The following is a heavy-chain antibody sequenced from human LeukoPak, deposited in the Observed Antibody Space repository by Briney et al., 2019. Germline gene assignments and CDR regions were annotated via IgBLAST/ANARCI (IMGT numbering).Heavy chain of an antibody. CDR2: ISSSGSTI. CDR1: GFTFSSYE. Sequence: GGSLRLSCAASGFTFSSYEMNWVRQAPGKGLEWVSYISSSGSTIYYGDSVKGRFTISRDNAKNSLYLQMNSLRAEDTAVYYCARDVNQRPYYYGMDVWGKGTTVTVSS. D-gene: IGHD2-2*01. J-gene: IGHJ6*04. V-gene: IGHV3-48*03. CDR3: ARDVNQRPYYYGMDV.